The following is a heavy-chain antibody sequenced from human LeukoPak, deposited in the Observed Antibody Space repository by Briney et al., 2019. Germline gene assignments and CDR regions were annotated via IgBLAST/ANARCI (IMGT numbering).Heavy chain of an antibody. CDR3: ATSGPDSSGFRY. Sequence: GRPLRLSCAASGFIFSTYPMHWVRQAPGKGLEWVSVIYTGGSTYYADSVKGRFTISRDNSKNTLYLQMNSLRAEDTAVYHCATSGPDSSGFRYWGQGTLVTVSS. CDR1: GFIFSTYP. J-gene: IGHJ4*02. V-gene: IGHV3-53*01. D-gene: IGHD6-19*01. CDR2: IYTGGST.